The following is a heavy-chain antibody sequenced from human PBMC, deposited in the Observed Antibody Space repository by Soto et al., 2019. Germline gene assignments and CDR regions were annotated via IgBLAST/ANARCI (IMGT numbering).Heavy chain of an antibody. CDR1: GGSFSGYY. CDR3: AGFKQEGGHPGCFAP. V-gene: IGHV4-34*01. J-gene: IGHJ5*02. D-gene: IGHD6-25*01. CDR2: INHSGST. Sequence: SETLALTCAVYGGSFSGYYWSWIRQPPGKGLEWIGEINHSGSTNYNPSLKSRVTISVDTSKNQFSLKLSSVTAADTAVYYCAGFKQEGGHPGCFAPGGRGTSVPVSP.